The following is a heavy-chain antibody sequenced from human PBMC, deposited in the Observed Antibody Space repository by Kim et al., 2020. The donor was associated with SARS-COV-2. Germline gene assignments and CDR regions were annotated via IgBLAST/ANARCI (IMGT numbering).Heavy chain of an antibody. CDR3: TRGPTMLRGIIIGSIFDS. V-gene: IGHV3-49*03. CDR1: GFTFGDYP. Sequence: GGSLRLSCSASGFTFGDYPMSWFRQAPGKGLEWVGFIRSKAYAGTTEYAASVKGRFTISRDDSKSIAYLQMNSLKTEDTAVYYCTRGPTMLRGIIIGSIFDSWGQGTLVTVSS. D-gene: IGHD3-10*01. J-gene: IGHJ4*02. CDR2: IRSKAYAGTT.